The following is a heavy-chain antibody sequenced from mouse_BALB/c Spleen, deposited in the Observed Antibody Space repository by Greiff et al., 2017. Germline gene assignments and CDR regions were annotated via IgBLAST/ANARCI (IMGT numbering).Heavy chain of an antibody. V-gene: IGHV7-3*02. J-gene: IGHJ2*01. CDR2: IRNKANGYTT. D-gene: IGHD1-1*01. CDR3: ARVLITTVVADY. Sequence: EVKLVESGGGLVQPGGSLRLSCATSGFTFTDYYMSWVRQPPGKALEWLGFIRNKANGYTTEYNASVKGRFTISRDNSQSILYLQMNTLRAEDSATYYCARVLITTVVADYWGQGTTLTVSS. CDR1: GFTFTDYY.